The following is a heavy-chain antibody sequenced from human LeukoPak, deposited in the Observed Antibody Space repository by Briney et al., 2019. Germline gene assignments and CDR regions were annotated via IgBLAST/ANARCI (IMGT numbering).Heavy chain of an antibody. V-gene: IGHV4-39*01. CDR1: GDSISSSSYY. CDR2: ISYSGGT. D-gene: IGHD1-20*01. J-gene: IGHJ4*02. CDR3: ARRITGTTSDSFDY. Sequence: SETLSLTCSVSGDSISSSSYYWGWIRQPPGKGLEWIGSISYSGGTYYNPSLKSRVTIFVDTSKNQFSLKLSSVTAADTALYYCARRITGTTSDSFDYWGQGTLVTVSS.